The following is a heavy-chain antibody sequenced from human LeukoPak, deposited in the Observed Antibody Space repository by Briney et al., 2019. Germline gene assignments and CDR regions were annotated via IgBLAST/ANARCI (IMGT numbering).Heavy chain of an antibody. CDR3: ARQGSSSVEY. D-gene: IGHD6-13*01. V-gene: IGHV5-51*01. Sequence: GESLKISCQASGYIFTTYWIAWVRQMPGKGLEWMGIIYPGDSDTIYGPSFQGQVTISADKSISTAYLQWSSLKASDTAMYYCARQGSSSVEYWGQGTLVTVSS. J-gene: IGHJ4*02. CDR1: GYIFTTYW. CDR2: IYPGDSDT.